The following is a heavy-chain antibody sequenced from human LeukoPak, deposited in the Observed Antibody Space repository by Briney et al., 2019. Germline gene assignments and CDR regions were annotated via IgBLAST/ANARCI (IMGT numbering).Heavy chain of an antibody. CDR2: ISGSGGST. D-gene: IGHD6-19*01. Sequence: GSLRLSCAASGFTFSSYAMSWVRQAPGKGLEWVSAISGSGGSTYYADSVKGRFTISRDNAKNTLYLQMNSLRAEDTAVYYCAREGAVAGTYYYYGMDVWGQGTTVTVSS. CDR3: AREGAVAGTYYYYGMDV. CDR1: GFTFSSYA. V-gene: IGHV3-23*01. J-gene: IGHJ6*02.